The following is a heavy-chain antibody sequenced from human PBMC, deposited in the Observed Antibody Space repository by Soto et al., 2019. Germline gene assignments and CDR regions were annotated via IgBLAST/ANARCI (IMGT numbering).Heavy chain of an antibody. V-gene: IGHV4-34*01. CDR2: INHSGST. Sequence: QVQLQQWGAGLLKPSETLSLTCAVYGGSFSGYYWSWIRQPPGKGLEWIGEINHSGSTNYNPSLKSRVTISVDTSKNQFSLKLSSVTAADTAVYYCAGADTPPWGMDVWGQGTAVTVSS. CDR3: AGADTPPWGMDV. D-gene: IGHD2-2*02. CDR1: GGSFSGYY. J-gene: IGHJ6*02.